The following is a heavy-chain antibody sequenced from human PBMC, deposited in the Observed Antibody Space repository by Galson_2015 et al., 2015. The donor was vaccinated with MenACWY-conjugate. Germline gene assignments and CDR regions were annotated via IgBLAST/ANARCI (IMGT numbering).Heavy chain of an antibody. CDR1: GFTFSSNG. Sequence: SLRLSCAASGFTFSSNGMHWVRQAPGKGLEWVTFIQYDGSNKYYADSVKGRFTISRDNSKNTLFLQMNSLRAGDTAVYYCVKDYGSARDCYMASFDYWGQGTLVTVSS. V-gene: IGHV3-30*02. CDR2: IQYDGSNK. D-gene: IGHD2-21*02. CDR3: VKDYGSARDCYMASFDY. J-gene: IGHJ4*02.